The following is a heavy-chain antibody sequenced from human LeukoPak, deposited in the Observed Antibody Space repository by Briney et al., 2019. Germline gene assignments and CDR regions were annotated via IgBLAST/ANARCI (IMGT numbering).Heavy chain of an antibody. CDR3: ARGGWPIDY. CDR1: GFTFSSYG. D-gene: IGHD5-24*01. Sequence: PGGSLRLSCAASGFTFSSYGMHWGRQAPGKGREWGAVIWYEGSNKYYADSVKGRFTISRDNSKHTLYLQMNSLRAEDTAVYYCARGGWPIDYWGQGTLVTVSS. V-gene: IGHV3-33*01. J-gene: IGHJ4*02. CDR2: IWYEGSNK.